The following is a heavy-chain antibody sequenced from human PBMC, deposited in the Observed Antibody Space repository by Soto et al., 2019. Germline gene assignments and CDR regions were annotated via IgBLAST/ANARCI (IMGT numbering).Heavy chain of an antibody. D-gene: IGHD3-10*01. J-gene: IGHJ6*02. V-gene: IGHV6-1*01. Sequence: SQTLSLTCVISGDSVSSNSAGWNWIRQSASRGLEWLGRTYYKSKWNNDYALSVKSRITINPDTSKNQFSLHVYSVTPEDTAVYYCTGITWFRGIDVWGQGTPVTV. CDR2: TYYKSKWNN. CDR1: GDSVSSNSAG. CDR3: TGITWFRGIDV.